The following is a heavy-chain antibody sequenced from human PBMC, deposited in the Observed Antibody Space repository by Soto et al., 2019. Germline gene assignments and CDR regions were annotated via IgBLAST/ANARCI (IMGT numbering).Heavy chain of an antibody. CDR2: VSSDGSNQ. V-gene: IGHV3-30*18. CDR1: GFSFNKYG. CDR3: AKDRVIQLLPIWPDP. Sequence: GALRVSCAASGFSFNKYGMHWVRQAPGKGLEWVAYVSSDGSNQYYADSVKGRFTISRDNSKSTLYLQLDSLRVDDTAVYYCAKDRVIQLLPIWPDPWGQGTLVTVSS. J-gene: IGHJ5*02. D-gene: IGHD2-2*01.